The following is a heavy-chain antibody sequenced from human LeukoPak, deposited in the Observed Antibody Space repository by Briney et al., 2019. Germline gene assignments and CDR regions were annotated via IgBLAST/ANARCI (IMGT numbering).Heavy chain of an antibody. CDR3: ARVLPSYYYGSGSPLDY. CDR1: GYTFTSYG. CDR2: ISAYNGNT. D-gene: IGHD3-10*01. Sequence: ASVKVSCKASGYTFTSYGISWVRQAPGQGLEWMGWISAYNGNTNYAQNLQDRVTMTTDTSTSTAYMELRSLRSDDMAVYYCARVLPSYYYGSGSPLDYWGQGTLVTVSS. V-gene: IGHV1-18*03. J-gene: IGHJ4*02.